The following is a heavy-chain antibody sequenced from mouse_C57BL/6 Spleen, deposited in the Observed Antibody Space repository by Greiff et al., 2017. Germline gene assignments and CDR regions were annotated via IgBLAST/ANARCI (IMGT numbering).Heavy chain of an antibody. J-gene: IGHJ2*01. D-gene: IGHD2-1*01. V-gene: IGHV1-75*01. Sequence: QVQLQQSGPELVKPGASVKISCKASGYTFTDYYINWVKQRPGQGLEWIGWIFPGSGSTYYNEKFKGKATLTVDKSSSTAYMLLSMLTSEDSAVYFGARSDGNYLDDWGQGTTLTVSS. CDR1: GYTFTDYY. CDR3: ARSDGNYLDD. CDR2: IFPGSGST.